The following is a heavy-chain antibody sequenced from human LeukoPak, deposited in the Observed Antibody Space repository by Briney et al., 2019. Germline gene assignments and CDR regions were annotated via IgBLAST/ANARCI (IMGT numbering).Heavy chain of an antibody. V-gene: IGHV3-30*02. CDR1: GFTFSGYG. J-gene: IGHJ4*02. CDR3: AKAGQYYYDSSGYRRRSYYFDY. D-gene: IGHD3-22*01. CDR2: IRYDGSNK. Sequence: GGSLRLSCAASGFTFSGYGMHWVRQAPGKGLEWVAFIRYDGSNKYYADSVKGRFTISRDNSKNTLYLQMNSLRAEDTAVYYCAKAGQYYYDSSGYRRRSYYFDYWGQGTLVTVSS.